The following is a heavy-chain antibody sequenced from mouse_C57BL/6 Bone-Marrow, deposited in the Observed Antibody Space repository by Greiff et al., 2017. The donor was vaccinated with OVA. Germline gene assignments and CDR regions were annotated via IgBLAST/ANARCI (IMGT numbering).Heavy chain of an antibody. CDR2: IWRGGST. D-gene: IGHD1-1*01. Sequence: VQLQQSGPGLVQPSQSLSITCTVSGFSLTSYGVHWVRQSPGKGLEWLGVIWRGGSTDYNAAFMSRLSITKDNSKSQVFFKMNSLQADDTAIYYCATYGSSYDYAMDYWGQGTSVTVSS. J-gene: IGHJ4*01. CDR1: GFSLTSYG. V-gene: IGHV2-5*01. CDR3: ATYGSSYDYAMDY.